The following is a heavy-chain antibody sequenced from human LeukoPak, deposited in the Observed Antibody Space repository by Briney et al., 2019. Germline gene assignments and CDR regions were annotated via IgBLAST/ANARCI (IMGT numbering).Heavy chain of an antibody. Sequence: GRSLRLSCAASGFTFSSYPMHWVRQAPGKGLEWVAVILYVGGNDYYADSVKGRFTISRDNSKNTLYLQMNSLRAEDTAFYYCARDPVSGSYDRYFDYWGQGTLVTVSS. CDR2: ILYVGGND. J-gene: IGHJ4*02. CDR1: GFTFSSYP. D-gene: IGHD1-26*01. CDR3: ARDPVSGSYDRYFDY. V-gene: IGHV3-30-3*01.